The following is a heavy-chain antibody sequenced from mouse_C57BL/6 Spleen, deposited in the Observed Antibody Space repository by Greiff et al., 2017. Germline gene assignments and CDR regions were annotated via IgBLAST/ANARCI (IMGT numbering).Heavy chain of an antibody. CDR2: IYPGDGVT. CDR1: GYAFSSSW. J-gene: IGHJ1*03. V-gene: IGHV1-82*01. D-gene: IGHD1-1*01. Sequence: VQLQQSGPELVKPGASVKISCKASGYAFSSSWMNWVKQRPGKGLEWIGRIYPGDGVTNYNGKFKGKATLTADKSSSTAYMQLSSLTSEDSAVYFCARDGCSYGNCYFDVWGTGTTVTVSS. CDR3: ARDGCSYGNCYFDV.